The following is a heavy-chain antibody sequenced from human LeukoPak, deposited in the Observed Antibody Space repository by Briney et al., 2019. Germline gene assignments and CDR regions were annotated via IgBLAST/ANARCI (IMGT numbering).Heavy chain of an antibody. Sequence: ASAWDSSKASVYTFTGYGTNWVPDTLGPRLERMGWISTYIGNANYEQKLQGRVTTTRDTSTSTAYMELRSLRSDDTAVYYCARRAIAATSYFDYWGQGTLVTVSS. CDR1: VYTFTGYG. V-gene: IGHV1-18*01. D-gene: IGHD2-15*01. CDR3: ARRAIAATSYFDY. J-gene: IGHJ4*02. CDR2: ISTYIGNA.